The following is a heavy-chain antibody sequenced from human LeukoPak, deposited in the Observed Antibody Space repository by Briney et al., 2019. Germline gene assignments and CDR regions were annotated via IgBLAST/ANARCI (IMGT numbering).Heavy chain of an antibody. V-gene: IGHV1-2*02. CDR1: GYTFTGYY. CDR2: INPNSGGT. J-gene: IGHJ4*02. Sequence: ASVKVSCKASGYTFTGYYMHWVRQAPGQGLEWMGWINPNSGGTNYAQKFQGRVTMTRDTSISTAYMELRSLRSDDTAVYYCARDNRGSSSWYDYWGQGTLVTVSS. D-gene: IGHD6-13*01. CDR3: ARDNRGSSSWYDY.